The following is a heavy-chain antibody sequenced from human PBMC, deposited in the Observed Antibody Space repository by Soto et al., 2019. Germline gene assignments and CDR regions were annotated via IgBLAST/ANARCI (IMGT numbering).Heavy chain of an antibody. CDR2: IYYSGST. CDR3: ARYYDFWSGYGYMDV. Sequence: SETLSLTCTVSGGSISSISYYWGWIRQPPGKGLEWIGSIYYSGSTYYNPSLKSRVTISVDTSKNQFSLKLSSVTAADTAVYYCARYYDFWSGYGYMDVWGKGTTVTVSS. J-gene: IGHJ6*03. CDR1: GGSISSISYY. V-gene: IGHV4-39*01. D-gene: IGHD3-3*01.